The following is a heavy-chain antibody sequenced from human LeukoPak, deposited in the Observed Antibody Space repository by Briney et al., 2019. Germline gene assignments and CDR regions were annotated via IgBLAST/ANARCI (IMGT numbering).Heavy chain of an antibody. CDR3: ARNYYDSSGYQEIDY. CDR1: GYSISSGYY. Sequence: PSETLSLTCAVSGYSISSGYYWGWIRQPPGKGLEWIGSIYHSGSTYYNPSLKSRVTISVDTSKNQFSLKLGSVTAADTAVYYCARNYYDSSGYQEIDYWGQGTLVTVSS. J-gene: IGHJ4*02. V-gene: IGHV4-38-2*01. D-gene: IGHD3-22*01. CDR2: IYHSGST.